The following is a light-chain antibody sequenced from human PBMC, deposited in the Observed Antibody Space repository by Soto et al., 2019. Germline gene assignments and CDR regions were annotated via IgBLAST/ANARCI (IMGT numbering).Light chain of an antibody. J-gene: IGKJ2*01. CDR2: AVS. Sequence: EIVMTQSPATLSVSQGERATISCRASQSVSSNLAWYQQKPGQAPRLLLYAVSTRATGVPGRFSGSGSGTELTLTISSLQSEDSAVYYCQQHNHLPSFGQGTKLEIK. CDR1: QSVSSN. V-gene: IGKV3-15*01. CDR3: QQHNHLPS.